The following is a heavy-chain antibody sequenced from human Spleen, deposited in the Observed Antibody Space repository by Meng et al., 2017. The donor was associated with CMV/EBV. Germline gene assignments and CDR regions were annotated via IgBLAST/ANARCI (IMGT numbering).Heavy chain of an antibody. CDR1: GFTFSSYA. CDR2: ISGSGGST. Sequence: GESLKISCAASGFTFSSYAMSWVRQAPGKGLEWVSAISGSGGSTYYADSVKGRFTISRDNSKNTLYLQMNSLRAEDTAVYYCAKGISSSSEIFDYWGQGTLVTVSS. CDR3: AKGISSSSEIFDY. D-gene: IGHD6-6*01. J-gene: IGHJ4*02. V-gene: IGHV3-23*01.